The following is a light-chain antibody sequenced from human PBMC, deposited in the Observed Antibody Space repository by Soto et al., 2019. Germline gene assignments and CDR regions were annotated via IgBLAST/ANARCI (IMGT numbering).Light chain of an antibody. CDR1: XXXIGNNA. V-gene: IGLV1-44*01. CDR3: AAWDDSLNARGV. Sequence: QSVLTQPPXASGXXXXRXXXXXXXXXXXIGNNAVSWYQQLPGTAPKLLIYNNNQRPSGVPDRFSGSKSGTSASLAISGLQSEDEADYYCAAWDDSLNARGVFGGGTQLTVL. CDR2: NNN. J-gene: IGLJ3*02.